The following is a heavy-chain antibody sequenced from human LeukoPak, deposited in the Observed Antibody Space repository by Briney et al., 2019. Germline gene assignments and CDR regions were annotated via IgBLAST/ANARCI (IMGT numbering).Heavy chain of an antibody. Sequence: PGGSLRLSCAASGFTFSSHAMHWVRQAPGMGLEWVSGVGGGGQRTHYADSVKGRFTISRDNSKNTLYLQMNSLRAEDTAIYYCAKDRGYYVDTGTINFWGQGTLVTVSS. V-gene: IGHV3-23*01. D-gene: IGHD3-22*01. CDR1: GFTFSSHA. CDR2: VGGGGQRT. CDR3: AKDRGYYVDTGTINF. J-gene: IGHJ4*02.